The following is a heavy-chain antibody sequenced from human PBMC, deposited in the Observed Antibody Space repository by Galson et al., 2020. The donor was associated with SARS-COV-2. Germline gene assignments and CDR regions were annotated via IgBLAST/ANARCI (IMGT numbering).Heavy chain of an antibody. CDR1: GYTLTELS. D-gene: IGHD3-3*01. Sequence: GASVKVSCKVSGYTLTELSMHWVRQAPGKGLEWMGGFDPEDGETIYAQKFQGRVTMTEDTSTDTAYMELSSLRSEDTAVYYCATDPAIFGVVIMKYWGQGTLVTVSS. J-gene: IGHJ4*02. CDR2: FDPEDGET. V-gene: IGHV1-24*01. CDR3: ATDPAIFGVVIMKY.